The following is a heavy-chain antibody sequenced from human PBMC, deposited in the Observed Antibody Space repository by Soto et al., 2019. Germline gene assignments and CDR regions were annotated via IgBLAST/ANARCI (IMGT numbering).Heavy chain of an antibody. CDR3: ARSGTILGINWFDP. CDR2: IYHSGST. D-gene: IGHD3-3*01. J-gene: IGHJ5*02. Sequence: LTCAVSGGSISSGGYSWSWIRQPPGKGLEWIGYIYHSGSTYYNPSLKSRVTISVDRSKNQFSLKLSSVTAADTAVYYCARSGTILGINWFDPWGQGTLVTVSS. V-gene: IGHV4-30-2*01. CDR1: GGSISSGGYS.